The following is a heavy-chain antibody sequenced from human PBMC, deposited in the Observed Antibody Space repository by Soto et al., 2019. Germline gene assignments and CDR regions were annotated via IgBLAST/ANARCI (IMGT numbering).Heavy chain of an antibody. J-gene: IGHJ4*02. Sequence: GESLKISCKGSGYSFAGYWITWVRQKPGKGLEWMGRIDPSDSQTYYSPSFRGHVTISATKSITTVFLQWSSLRASDTAMYYCARQIYDSDTGPNSQYYFDSWGQGTPVTVSS. V-gene: IGHV5-10-1*01. CDR2: IDPSDSQT. D-gene: IGHD3-22*01. CDR1: GYSFAGYW. CDR3: ARQIYDSDTGPNSQYYFDS.